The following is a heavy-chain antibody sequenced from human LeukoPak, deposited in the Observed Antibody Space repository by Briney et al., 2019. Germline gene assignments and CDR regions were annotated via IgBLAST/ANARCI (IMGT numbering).Heavy chain of an antibody. V-gene: IGHV3-23*01. J-gene: IGHJ4*02. CDR3: VKDYSTIAAAANPLFDY. Sequence: QPGGSLRLSFAASGFTFSSYAVTWVRQAPGKGLELVSGITGSGDTTFYADSVKGRFTISRDNSKNTLYLQMHTLRAEDTAVYYCVKDYSTIAAAANPLFDYWGQGALVTVSS. CDR2: ITGSGDTT. D-gene: IGHD6-13*01. CDR1: GFTFSSYA.